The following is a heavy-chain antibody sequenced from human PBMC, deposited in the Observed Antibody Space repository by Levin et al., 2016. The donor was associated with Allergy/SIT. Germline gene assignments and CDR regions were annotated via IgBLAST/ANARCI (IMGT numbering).Heavy chain of an antibody. J-gene: IGHJ6*02. V-gene: IGHV3-7*01. CDR3: ARDDYGDYPHYRNYYYYYGMDV. Sequence: VRQAPGKGLEWVANIKQDGSEKHYVDSVKGRFTISRDNAKNSLYLQMNNLRAEDTAVYYCARDDYGDYPHYRNYYYYYGMDVWGQGTTVTVSS. CDR2: IKQDGSEK. D-gene: IGHD4-17*01.